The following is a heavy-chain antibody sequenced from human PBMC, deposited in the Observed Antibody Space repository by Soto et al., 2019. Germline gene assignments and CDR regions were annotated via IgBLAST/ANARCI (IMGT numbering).Heavy chain of an antibody. D-gene: IGHD3-10*01. CDR3: ARSYYGSGGNWFDP. CDR1: GGSISSSNW. J-gene: IGHJ5*02. CDR2: IYHSGST. Sequence: PSETLSLTCAVSGGSISSSNWWSWVRQPPGKGLEWIGEIYHSGSTNYNPSLKSRVTISVDKSKNQFSLKLSSVTAADTAVYYCARSYYGSGGNWFDPWGQGTLVTVSS. V-gene: IGHV4-4*02.